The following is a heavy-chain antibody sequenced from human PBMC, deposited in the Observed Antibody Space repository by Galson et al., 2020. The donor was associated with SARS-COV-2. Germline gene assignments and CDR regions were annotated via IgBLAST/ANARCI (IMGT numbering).Heavy chain of an antibody. Sequence: NSGGSLRLSCAASGFTFSSYSMNWVRQAPGKGLEWVSSIIGTSTNIYYADSVKGRFTISRDNAKNSLYLKMNGLGTEETAVYYCTIERGYSYGYSDYWGQGTLVTVSS. D-gene: IGHD5-18*01. CDR3: TIERGYSYGYSDY. J-gene: IGHJ4*02. CDR1: GFTFSSYS. CDR2: IIGTSTNI. V-gene: IGHV3-21*06.